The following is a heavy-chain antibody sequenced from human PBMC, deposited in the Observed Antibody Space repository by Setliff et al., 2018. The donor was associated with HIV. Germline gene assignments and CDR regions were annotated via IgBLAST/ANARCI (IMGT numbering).Heavy chain of an antibody. D-gene: IGHD3-10*01. Sequence: SETLSLTCTVSGGSISSGSYYWSWIRQPAGKGLEWIGRIYTSGSTNYNPSLKSRVTISVDTSKHQFSLRLSSVTAADTAVYYCARLYYYGSGNYNDAFDIWGQGTMVTVSS. J-gene: IGHJ3*02. V-gene: IGHV4-61*02. CDR1: GGSISSGSYY. CDR3: ARLYYYGSGNYNDAFDI. CDR2: IYTSGST.